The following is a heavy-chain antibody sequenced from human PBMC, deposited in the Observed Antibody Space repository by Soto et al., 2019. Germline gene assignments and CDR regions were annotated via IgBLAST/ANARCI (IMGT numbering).Heavy chain of an antibody. CDR3: GYYYGSGSWGLDP. D-gene: IGHD3-10*01. V-gene: IGHV1-18*04. Sequence: GASVKVSFKASGYTFTSYGISWVRQAPGQGLEWMGWISAYNGNTNYAQKLQGRVTMTTDTSTSTAYMELRSLRSDDTAVYYCGYYYGSGSWGLDPWGQGTLVTVSS. CDR2: ISAYNGNT. CDR1: GYTFTSYG. J-gene: IGHJ5*02.